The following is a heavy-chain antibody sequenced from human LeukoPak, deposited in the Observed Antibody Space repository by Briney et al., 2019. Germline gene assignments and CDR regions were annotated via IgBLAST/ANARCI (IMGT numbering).Heavy chain of an antibody. Sequence: SETLSLTCTVSGGSITSDIFYWNWIRHHPGKGLEWIGSIHNSRGTSYNPSLESRLTISVDTSENKFFLKMSYVTAADTAMYYCGKVGGNSNSWGQGTLVTVST. CDR3: GKVGGNSNS. CDR2: IHNSRGT. J-gene: IGHJ4*02. D-gene: IGHD4-23*01. V-gene: IGHV4-31*03. CDR1: GGSITSDIFY.